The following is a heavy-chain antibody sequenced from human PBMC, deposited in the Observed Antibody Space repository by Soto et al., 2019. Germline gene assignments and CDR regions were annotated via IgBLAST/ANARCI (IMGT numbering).Heavy chain of an antibody. Sequence: HLQLQESGPGLVKPSETLSLTCAVSGGSITSSGFWWSWIRQPPGKGLEWIATIYDTGNTFYNPSLRSRVTLSADTSKNQFALNLNSVTAADTAVYYCAKRAYGDPFDPWGQGTLVTVSS. D-gene: IGHD4-17*01. J-gene: IGHJ5*02. CDR3: AKRAYGDPFDP. CDR2: IYDTGNT. CDR1: GGSITSSGFW. V-gene: IGHV4-39*01.